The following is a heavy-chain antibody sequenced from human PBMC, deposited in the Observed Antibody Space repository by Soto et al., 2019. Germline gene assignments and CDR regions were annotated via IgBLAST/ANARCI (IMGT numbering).Heavy chain of an antibody. CDR1: GGTFSSYA. V-gene: IGHV1-69*12. CDR2: IIPIFGTA. J-gene: IGHJ5*02. CDR3: AREVVVAATGWFDP. Sequence: QVQLVQSGAEVKKPGSSVKVSCKASGGTFSSYAISWVRQAPGQGLEWMGGIIPIFGTANYGQKVQGRVTITADESTSTAYMELSSLTSEDTAVYYCAREVVVAATGWFDPWGQGTLVTVSS. D-gene: IGHD2-15*01.